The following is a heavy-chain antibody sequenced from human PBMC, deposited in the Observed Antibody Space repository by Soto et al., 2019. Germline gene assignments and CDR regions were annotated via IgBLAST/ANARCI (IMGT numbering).Heavy chain of an antibody. CDR2: IYYSGST. Sequence: SETLSLTCTVSGGSISDFYWSWIRQPPGKGLEWIGYIYYSGSTNYNPSLKSRVTISVDTSKNQFPLNLRSMSPADTAVYYCARVGGLAARTFDYWGPGTLVTVSS. D-gene: IGHD6-6*01. CDR3: ARVGGLAARTFDY. J-gene: IGHJ4*02. V-gene: IGHV4-59*01. CDR1: GGSISDFY.